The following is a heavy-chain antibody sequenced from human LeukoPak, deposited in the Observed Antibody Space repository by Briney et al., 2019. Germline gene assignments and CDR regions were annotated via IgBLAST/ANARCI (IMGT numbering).Heavy chain of an antibody. CDR1: GGSISSYY. D-gene: IGHD3-9*01. CDR3: AREDDILTGYFWFDP. Sequence: AETLSLTCTVSGGSISSYYWSWIRQPPGKGLEWIGYIYYSGSTNYNPSLKSRVTISVDTSKNQFSLKLSSVTAADTAVYYCAREDDILTGYFWFDPWGQGTLVTVSS. CDR2: IYYSGST. V-gene: IGHV4-59*01. J-gene: IGHJ5*02.